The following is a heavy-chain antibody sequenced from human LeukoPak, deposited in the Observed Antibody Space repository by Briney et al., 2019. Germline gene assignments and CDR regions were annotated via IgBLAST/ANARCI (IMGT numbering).Heavy chain of an antibody. CDR3: ARDLEAAPRIAAAGTAFDI. J-gene: IGHJ3*02. Sequence: PSETLSLTCTVSGGSISSSSYYWGWIRQPPGKGLEWIGSIYYSGSTYYNPSLKSRVTISVDTSKNQFSLKLSSVTAADTAVYYCARDLEAAPRIAAAGTAFDIWGQGTMVTVSS. CDR2: IYYSGST. D-gene: IGHD6-13*01. V-gene: IGHV4-39*07. CDR1: GGSISSSSYY.